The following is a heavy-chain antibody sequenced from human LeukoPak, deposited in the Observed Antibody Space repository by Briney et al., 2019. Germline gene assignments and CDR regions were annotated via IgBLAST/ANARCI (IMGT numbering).Heavy chain of an antibody. CDR3: ARDLGALERITIFGVAANWFDP. CDR2: ISAYNGNT. Sequence: GASVKVSCKASGYTFTGYYMHWVRQAPGQGLEWMGWISAYNGNTNYVQRLQGRVTMTTDTSTSTAYMELRSLRSDDTAVYYCARDLGALERITIFGVAANWFDPWGQGTLVTVSS. CDR1: GYTFTGYY. D-gene: IGHD3-3*01. V-gene: IGHV1-18*04. J-gene: IGHJ5*02.